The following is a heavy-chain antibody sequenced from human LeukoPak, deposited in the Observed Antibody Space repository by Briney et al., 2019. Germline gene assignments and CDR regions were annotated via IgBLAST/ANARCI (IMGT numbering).Heavy chain of an antibody. D-gene: IGHD2-2*01. CDR1: GYSFASYW. J-gene: IGHJ5*02. CDR2: IYRDDSDT. V-gene: IGHV5-51*01. CDR3: ARLSSTSQPFDP. Sequence: GESLEISCKGSGYSFASYWIAWVRQMPGKGLEWMGIIYRDDSDTRYSPSFQGQVTISADKSISTAYLQWSGLKASDAAVYYCARLSSTSQPFDPWGQGTLVTVSS.